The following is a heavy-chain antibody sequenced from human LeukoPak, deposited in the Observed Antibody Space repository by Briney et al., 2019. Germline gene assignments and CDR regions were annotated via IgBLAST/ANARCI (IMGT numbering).Heavy chain of an antibody. Sequence: SETLSLTCTVSGDSVTTYYWSWIRQPPGKGLEWLGYVYYSGSATYNPSLKSRVTISVDTSKNQFSLRLSSVTAADTAVYYCAFYPGGGTFDYWGQGTLVTVSS. CDR2: VYYSGSA. CDR3: AFYPGGGTFDY. V-gene: IGHV4-59*02. D-gene: IGHD4-23*01. CDR1: GDSVTTYY. J-gene: IGHJ4*02.